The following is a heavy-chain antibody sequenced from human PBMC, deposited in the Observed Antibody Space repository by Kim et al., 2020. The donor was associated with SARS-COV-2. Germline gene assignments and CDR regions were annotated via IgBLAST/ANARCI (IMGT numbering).Heavy chain of an antibody. D-gene: IGHD3-10*01. CDR3: TTDQFWVRGVIIRPGDYYYYGMDV. J-gene: IGHJ6*02. CDR2: IKSKTDGGTT. Sequence: GGSLRLSCAASGFTFSNAWMSWVRQAPGKGLEWVGRIKSKTDGGTTDYAAPVKGRFTISRDDSKNTLYLQMNSLKTEDTAVYYCTTDQFWVRGVIIRPGDYYYYGMDVWGQGTTVTVSS. V-gene: IGHV3-15*01. CDR1: GFTFSNAW.